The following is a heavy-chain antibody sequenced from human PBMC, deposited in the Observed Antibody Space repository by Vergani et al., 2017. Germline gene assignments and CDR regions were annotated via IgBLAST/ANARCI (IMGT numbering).Heavy chain of an antibody. Sequence: EVQLVESGGGLVQPGRSLRLSCAASGFTFDDYAMHWVRQAPGKGLEWVSGISWNSGSIGYADSVKGRFTISRDNAKNSLYLQMNSLRAEDTALYYCAKXVVATTAPIAAAGYYFDYWGQGTLVTVSS. D-gene: IGHD6-13*01. CDR1: GFTFDDYA. CDR3: AKXVVATTAPIAAAGYYFDY. CDR2: ISWNSGSI. J-gene: IGHJ4*02. V-gene: IGHV3-9*01.